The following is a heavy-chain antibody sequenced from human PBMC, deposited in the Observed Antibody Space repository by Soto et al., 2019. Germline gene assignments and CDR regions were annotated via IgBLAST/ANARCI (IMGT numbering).Heavy chain of an antibody. CDR2: MNPNSGNT. CDR1: GYTFTSYD. V-gene: IGHV1-8*01. J-gene: IGHJ3*02. D-gene: IGHD6-19*01. Sequence: ASVKVSCKASGYTFTSYDINWVRQATGQGLEWMGWMNPNSGNTGYAQKFQGRVTMTRDTSTSTAYMELSSLRSEDTAVYYCAREVGYSSVGVAFDIWGQGTMVTVSS. CDR3: AREVGYSSVGVAFDI.